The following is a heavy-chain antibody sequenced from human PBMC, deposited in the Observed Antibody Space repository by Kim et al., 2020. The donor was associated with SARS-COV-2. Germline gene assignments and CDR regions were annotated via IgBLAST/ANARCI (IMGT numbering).Heavy chain of an antibody. J-gene: IGHJ4*02. CDR3: ARRSSGYFYFDY. D-gene: IGHD5-12*01. Sequence: SETLSLTCTVSGGSISSYYWSWIRQPPGKGLEWIGYIYYSGSTNYNPSLKSRVTISVDTSKNQFSLKLSSVTAVDTAVYYCARRSSGYFYFDYWGQGALVTVSS. CDR1: GGSISSYY. CDR2: IYYSGST. V-gene: IGHV4-59*13.